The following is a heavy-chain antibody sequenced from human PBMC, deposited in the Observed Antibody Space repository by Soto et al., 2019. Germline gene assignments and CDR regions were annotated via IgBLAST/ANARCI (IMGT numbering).Heavy chain of an antibody. CDR3: AKDASVAASGVVTILDGTLDY. Sequence: PGGSLRLSCAASGFTFSSYAMSWVRQAPGKGLEWVSAISGSGGSTYYTDSVKGRFTISRDNSKNTLYLQMNSLRAEDTAVYYRAKDASVAASGVVTILDGTLDYWGQGTLVTVSS. D-gene: IGHD3-3*01. CDR1: GFTFSSYA. CDR2: ISGSGGST. J-gene: IGHJ4*02. V-gene: IGHV3-23*01.